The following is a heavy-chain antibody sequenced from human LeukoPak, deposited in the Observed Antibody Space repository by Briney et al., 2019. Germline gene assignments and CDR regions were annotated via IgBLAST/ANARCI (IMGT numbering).Heavy chain of an antibody. Sequence: GGSLRLSCAASGFTFSSYSMNWVRQAPGEGLEWVSYISSSSSTIYYADSVKGRFTISRDNAKNSLYLQMNSLRAEDTAVYYCAKDLEAGDYGGYFDYWGQGTLVTVSS. D-gene: IGHD4-23*01. CDR3: AKDLEAGDYGGYFDY. CDR2: ISSSSSTI. CDR1: GFTFSSYS. V-gene: IGHV3-48*01. J-gene: IGHJ4*02.